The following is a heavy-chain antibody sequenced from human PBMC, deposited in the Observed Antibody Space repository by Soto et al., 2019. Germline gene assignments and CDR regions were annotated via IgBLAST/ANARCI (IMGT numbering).Heavy chain of an antibody. CDR2: IYYSGST. Sequence: SETLSLTCTVSGGSISSGGYYWSWIRQHPGKGLEWIGYIYYSGSTYYNPSLKSRVTISVDTSKNQFSLKLSSVTAADTAVYYCARELRDFWSGYLSPIHWFDPWGQGTLVTVSS. V-gene: IGHV4-31*03. D-gene: IGHD3-3*01. J-gene: IGHJ5*02. CDR1: GGSISSGGYY. CDR3: ARELRDFWSGYLSPIHWFDP.